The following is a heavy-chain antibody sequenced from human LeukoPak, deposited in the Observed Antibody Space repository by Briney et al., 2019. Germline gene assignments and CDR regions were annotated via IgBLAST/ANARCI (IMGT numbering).Heavy chain of an antibody. D-gene: IGHD1-26*01. J-gene: IGHJ4*02. Sequence: GESLRISCKISGYTFDSFWIGWVRQMPGKGLEWMGIIYPGDSDTTYSPSFKDQVTISADKSVNTTYLQWSGLRPSDTAIYYCARVGPNSRCGYWGQGTPVTVSS. V-gene: IGHV5-51*01. CDR2: IYPGDSDT. CDR3: ARVGPNSRCGY. CDR1: GYTFDSFW.